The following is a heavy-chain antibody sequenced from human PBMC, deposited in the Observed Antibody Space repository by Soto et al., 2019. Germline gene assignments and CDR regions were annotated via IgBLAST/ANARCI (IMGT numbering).Heavy chain of an antibody. J-gene: IGHJ4*02. D-gene: IGHD6-13*01. CDR2: ISYDGSNK. Sequence: QVQLVESGGGVVQPGRSLRLSCAASGFTFSSYAMHWVRQAPGKGLEWVAVISYDGSNKYYADSVKGRFTISRDNSKNTLYLQMSSLRAEDTAVYYCAREGSSSFNYFDYWGQGTLVTVSS. CDR3: AREGSSSFNYFDY. CDR1: GFTFSSYA. V-gene: IGHV3-30-3*01.